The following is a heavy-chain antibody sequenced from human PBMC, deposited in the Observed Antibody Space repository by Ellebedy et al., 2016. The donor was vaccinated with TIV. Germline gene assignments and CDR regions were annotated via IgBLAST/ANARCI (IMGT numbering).Heavy chain of an antibody. CDR2: IYDGGSA. D-gene: IGHD4-17*01. CDR3: TRVMTVTYTYGMDV. Sequence: PGGSLRLSCAASGFTVSGTYMSWVRQAPGKGLEWVSVIYDGGSAFYPDSVRGRFTISRDNSKNMLYLQMNSLRAEDSAVYYCTRVMTVTYTYGMDVWGQGTTVTVSS. V-gene: IGHV3-66*01. CDR1: GFTVSGTY. J-gene: IGHJ6*02.